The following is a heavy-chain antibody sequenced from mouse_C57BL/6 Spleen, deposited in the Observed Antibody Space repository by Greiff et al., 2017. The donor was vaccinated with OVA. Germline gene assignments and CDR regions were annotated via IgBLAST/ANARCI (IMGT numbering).Heavy chain of an antibody. Sequence: QVQLQQSGAELVKPGASVKLSCKASGYTFTSYWMHWVKQRPGQGLEWIGMIHPNSGSTNYNEKFKSKATLTVDKSSSTAYMQLSSLTSEDSAVYYCARGGYYGSSAYWGQGTLVTVSA. CDR1: GYTFTSYW. J-gene: IGHJ3*01. D-gene: IGHD1-1*01. CDR3: ARGGYYGSSAY. CDR2: IHPNSGST. V-gene: IGHV1-64*01.